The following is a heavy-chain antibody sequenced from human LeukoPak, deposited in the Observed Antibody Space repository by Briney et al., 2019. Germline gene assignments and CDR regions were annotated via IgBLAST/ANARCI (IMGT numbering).Heavy chain of an antibody. CDR1: GGTFSSYA. D-gene: IGHD4-17*01. CDR3: ARGTTVTTIYWYFDP. Sequence: SVKVSCKASGGTFSSYAISWVRQAPGQGLEWMGGIIPIFGTANYAQKFQGRVTITADESTSTAYMELSSLRSEDTAVYYCARGTTVTTIYWYFDPWGRGTLVTVSS. J-gene: IGHJ2*01. CDR2: IIPIFGTA. V-gene: IGHV1-69*13.